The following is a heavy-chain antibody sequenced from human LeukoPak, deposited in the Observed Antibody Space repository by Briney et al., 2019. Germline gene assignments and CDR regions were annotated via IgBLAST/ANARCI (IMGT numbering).Heavy chain of an antibody. V-gene: IGHV3-23*01. D-gene: IGHD3-16*01. CDR2: ISGSGDST. Sequence: GGSLRLSCAVSGFTFSNHAMNWVRQAPGKGLEWVSTISGSGDSTYYADSVKGRFTISGDNSKNTLYLQMNSLRAEDTAVYYCARRCPSWGFFDYWGRGTLVTVSS. J-gene: IGHJ4*02. CDR3: ARRCPSWGFFDY. CDR1: GFTFSNHA.